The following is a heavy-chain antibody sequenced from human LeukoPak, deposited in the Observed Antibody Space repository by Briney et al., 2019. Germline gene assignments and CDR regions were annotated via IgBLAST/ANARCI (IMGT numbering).Heavy chain of an antibody. D-gene: IGHD5-18*01. Sequence: SETLSLTCAGSGYSPSSGYYWGWIRQPPGKGREWIGWVYHSWSTDYNPSLKSRVTISVDTSKNQFSLKLSSVTAADTAVYYCARDRLDTAMVTPFDYWGQGTLVTVSS. CDR3: ARDRLDTAMVTPFDY. CDR1: GYSPSSGYY. CDR2: VYHSWST. V-gene: IGHV4-38-2*02. J-gene: IGHJ4*02.